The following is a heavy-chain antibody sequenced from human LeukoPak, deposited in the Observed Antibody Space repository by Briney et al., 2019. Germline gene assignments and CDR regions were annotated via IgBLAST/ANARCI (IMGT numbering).Heavy chain of an antibody. CDR3: ARDPRQQLVPGWFDP. CDR2: IYYSGST. J-gene: IGHJ5*02. V-gene: IGHV4-39*07. Sequence: SETLSLTCTVSGGSISSSSYYWGWIRQPPGKGLEWIGSIYYSGSTYYNPSLKSRVTISVDTSKNQFSLKLSSVTAADTAVYYCARDPRQQLVPGWFDPWGQGTLVTVSS. D-gene: IGHD6-13*01. CDR1: GGSISSSSYY.